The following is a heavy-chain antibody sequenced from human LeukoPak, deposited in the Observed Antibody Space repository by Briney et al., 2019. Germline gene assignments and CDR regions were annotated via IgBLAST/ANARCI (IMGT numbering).Heavy chain of an antibody. CDR2: IYTSGST. CDR1: GGSFSGYY. J-gene: IGHJ3*02. CDR3: AREPRGSGSYDDAFGI. Sequence: SETLSLTCAVYGGSFSGYYWSWIRQPAGKGLEWIGRIYTSGSTNYNPSLKSRVTMSVDTSKNQFSLKLSSVTAADTAVYYCAREPRGSGSYDDAFGIWGQGTMVTVSS. D-gene: IGHD1-26*01. V-gene: IGHV4-4*07.